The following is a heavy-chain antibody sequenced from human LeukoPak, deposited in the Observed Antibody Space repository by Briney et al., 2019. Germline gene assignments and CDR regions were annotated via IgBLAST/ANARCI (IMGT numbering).Heavy chain of an antibody. J-gene: IGHJ6*02. CDR2: IYYSGST. CDR1: GGSISSYY. V-gene: IGHV4-59*08. CDR3: ARMGHTQPVDIVATMFNGMDV. Sequence: SETLSLTCTVSGGSISSYYWSWIRQPPGKGLEWIGYIYYSGSTNYNPSLKSRVAISVDTSKNQFSLKLSSVTAADTAVYYCARMGHTQPVDIVATMFNGMDVWGQGTTVTVSS. D-gene: IGHD5-12*01.